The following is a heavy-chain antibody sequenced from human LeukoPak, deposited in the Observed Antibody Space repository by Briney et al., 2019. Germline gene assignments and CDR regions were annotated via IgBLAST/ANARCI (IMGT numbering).Heavy chain of an antibody. Sequence: GASVKVSCKASGYTFINYDTMWVRQATGQGLEWMGWMNSNSGNTGYAQKFQGRVTMTRDTSMSTAYMELSSLRSEDTAVYYCTRGRGGTIVWGYLDYWGQGTLVTVSS. J-gene: IGHJ4*02. D-gene: IGHD3-16*01. CDR3: TRGRGGTIVWGYLDY. CDR1: GYTFINYD. V-gene: IGHV1-8*01. CDR2: MNSNSGNT.